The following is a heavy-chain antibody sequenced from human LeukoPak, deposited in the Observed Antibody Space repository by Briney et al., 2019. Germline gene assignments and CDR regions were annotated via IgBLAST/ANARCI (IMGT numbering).Heavy chain of an antibody. CDR2: ISYDGSNK. D-gene: IGHD2-2*01. V-gene: IGHV3-30*18. J-gene: IGHJ4*02. Sequence: GRSLRLSCAASGFTFSSYGMPWVRQAPGKGLEWVAVISYDGSNKYYADSVKGRFTISRDNSKNTLYLQMNSLRAEDTAVYYCAKALSQYCSSTSCSDYWGQGTLVTVSS. CDR3: AKALSQYCSSTSCSDY. CDR1: GFTFSSYG.